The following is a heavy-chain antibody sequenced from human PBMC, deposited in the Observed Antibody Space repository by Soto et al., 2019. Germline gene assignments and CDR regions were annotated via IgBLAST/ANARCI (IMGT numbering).Heavy chain of an antibody. V-gene: IGHV3-23*01. CDR2: ISGSGGST. CDR1: GFTFSSYA. J-gene: IGHJ4*02. D-gene: IGHD6-19*01. CDR3: AKDVLSGWYGGNFDY. Sequence: GGSLRLSCAASGFTFSSYAMSWVRQAPGKGLEWVSAISGSGGSTYYADSVKGRFTISRDNSKNTLYLQMNSLRAEDTAVYYCAKDVLSGWYGGNFDYWGQGTLVTVSS.